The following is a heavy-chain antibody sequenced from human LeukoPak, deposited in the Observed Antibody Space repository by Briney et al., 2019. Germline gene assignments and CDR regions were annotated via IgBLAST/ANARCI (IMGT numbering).Heavy chain of an antibody. CDR2: INLSGRT. V-gene: IGHV4-34*01. J-gene: IGHJ4*02. Sequence: SGALSVTCAVYGGSFIGYYWSGIRQPPGKGLEWIGEINLSGRTNYNPSLTSRVTIPVDPSKNQSSLKLSSVTAAETAVYYCGRGSRWVYDFWSGYPTRRFFEYWGEGTLVSVS. D-gene: IGHD3-3*01. CDR3: GRGSRWVYDFWSGYPTRRFFEY. CDR1: GGSFIGYY.